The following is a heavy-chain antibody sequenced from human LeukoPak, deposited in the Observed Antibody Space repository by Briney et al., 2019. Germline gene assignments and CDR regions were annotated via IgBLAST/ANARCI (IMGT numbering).Heavy chain of an antibody. V-gene: IGHV1-8*01. Sequence: ASVKDSCEASGYTFTSYDINWVRQAPGQGLEWMGWMNPNSGNTGYAQNLKGRVTMTRNTSISTAYMELSSLRSEDTAVYYRARDLGYCSSTSCHSRFDPWGQGTLVTVSS. CDR1: GYTFTSYD. CDR2: MNPNSGNT. J-gene: IGHJ5*02. D-gene: IGHD2-2*02. CDR3: ARDLGYCSSTSCHSRFDP.